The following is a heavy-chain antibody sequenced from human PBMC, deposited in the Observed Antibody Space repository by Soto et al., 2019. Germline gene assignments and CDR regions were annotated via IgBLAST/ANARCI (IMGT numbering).Heavy chain of an antibody. D-gene: IGHD5-18*01. V-gene: IGHV3-23*01. CDR1: GFTFGSYA. CDR2: ISASSGNT. Sequence: GSLRLSCAASGFTFGSYAMSWVRQAPGKGLEWVSAISASSGNTYYADSVKGRFTISRDNSKNTLYLQTNRLRGEDTAVYYCAKGPGTAVVTEFDYWGQGTLVTVSS. CDR3: AKGPGTAVVTEFDY. J-gene: IGHJ4*02.